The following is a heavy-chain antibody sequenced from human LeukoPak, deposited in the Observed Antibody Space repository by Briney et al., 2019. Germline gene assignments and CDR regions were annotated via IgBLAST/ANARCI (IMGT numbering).Heavy chain of an antibody. D-gene: IGHD6-19*01. CDR1: GFTFSSYS. Sequence: GSLRLSCAASGFTFSSYSMNWVRQAPGKGLEWVSSISSSSSYIYYADSVKGRFTISRDNAKNSLYLQMNSLRAEDTAVYYCARDRTGIAVAGQGGFDYWGQGTLVTVSS. CDR2: ISSSSSYI. V-gene: IGHV3-21*01. J-gene: IGHJ4*02. CDR3: ARDRTGIAVAGQGGFDY.